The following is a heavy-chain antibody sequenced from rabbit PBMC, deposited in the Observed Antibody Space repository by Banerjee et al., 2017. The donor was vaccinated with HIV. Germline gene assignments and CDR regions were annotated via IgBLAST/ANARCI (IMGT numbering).Heavy chain of an antibody. CDR1: GFSFSSDA. D-gene: IGHD1-1*01. CDR2: IYTTLSDSA. J-gene: IGHJ6*01. V-gene: IGHV1S40*01. Sequence: QSLEESGGDLVKPGASLTLTCTASGFSFSSDAMCWVRQAPGKRPEWIACIYTTLSDSAYYALWAQGRFTISKTSSTTVTLQMTSLTAADTATYFCARDRSASSSGNYADYGMDLWGQGTLVTVS. CDR3: ARDRSASSSGNYADYGMDL.